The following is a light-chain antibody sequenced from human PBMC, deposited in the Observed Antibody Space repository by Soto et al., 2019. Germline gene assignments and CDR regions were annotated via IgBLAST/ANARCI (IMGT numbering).Light chain of an antibody. CDR2: GAS. CDR3: QQSGSSPLMYT. J-gene: IGKJ2*01. V-gene: IGKV3-20*01. Sequence: EIVLTQSPGTLSLSPGERATLSCRASQSVSSSYLAWYQQKPGQAPRLLIYGASSRATGIPDRFSGGGSGTDFTLTISRLEPEDFAVDYCQQSGSSPLMYTCGQGTKLEIK. CDR1: QSVSSSY.